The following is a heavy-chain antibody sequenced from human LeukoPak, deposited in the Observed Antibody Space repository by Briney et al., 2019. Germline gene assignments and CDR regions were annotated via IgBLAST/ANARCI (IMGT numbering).Heavy chain of an antibody. CDR2: IYTSGST. J-gene: IGHJ6*03. V-gene: IGHV4-4*07. CDR1: GGSISSYY. CDR3: ARYHPHYYYYYMDV. Sequence: PSETLSLTXTVSGGSISSYYWSWIWQPAGKGLEWIGRIYTSGSTNYNPSLKSRVTMSVDTSKNQFSLKLSSVTAADTAVYYCARYHPHYYYYYMDVWGKGTTVTVSS.